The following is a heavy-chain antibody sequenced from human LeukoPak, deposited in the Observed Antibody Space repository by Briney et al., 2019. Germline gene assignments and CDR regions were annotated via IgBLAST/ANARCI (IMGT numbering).Heavy chain of an antibody. V-gene: IGHV1-2*02. CDR1: GYSFTSHY. D-gene: IGHD3-10*01. CDR2: INPNSGGT. Sequence: ASVKVSCKASGYSFTSHYMHWVRQAPGQGLEWMGWINPNSGGTNYAQKFQGRVTMTRDTSISTAYMDLSRLKSDDTAVYYCARGQKWFGDLDYWGQGTLVTVSS. CDR3: ARGQKWFGDLDY. J-gene: IGHJ4*02.